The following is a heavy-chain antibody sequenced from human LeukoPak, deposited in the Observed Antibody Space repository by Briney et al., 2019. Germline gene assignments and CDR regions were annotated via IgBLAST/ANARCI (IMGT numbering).Heavy chain of an antibody. V-gene: IGHV4-39*07. CDR1: GGSISSSSYY. Sequence: PSETLSLTCTVSGGSISSSSYYWGWIRQPPGKGLEWIGSIYYSGSTYYNPSLKSRVTISVDTSKNQFSLKLSSVTAADMAVYYCARKGGRITMVRGVIIKGFDYWGQGTLVTVSS. D-gene: IGHD3-10*01. J-gene: IGHJ4*02. CDR3: ARKGGRITMVRGVIIKGFDY. CDR2: IYYSGST.